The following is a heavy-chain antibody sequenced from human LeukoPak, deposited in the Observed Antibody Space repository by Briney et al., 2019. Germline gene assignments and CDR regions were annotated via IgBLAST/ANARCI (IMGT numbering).Heavy chain of an antibody. J-gene: IGHJ5*02. CDR3: ARDWRITDIVVVPAANNWFDP. CDR1: GYTFTDYY. Sequence: ASVKVSCKASGYTFTDYYMHWVRQAPGQGLEWMGIINPSGGSTSYAQKFQGRVTMTRDMSTSTVYMELSSLRSEDTAVYYCARDWRITDIVVVPAANNWFDPWGQGTLVTVSS. D-gene: IGHD2-2*01. CDR2: INPSGGST. V-gene: IGHV1-46*01.